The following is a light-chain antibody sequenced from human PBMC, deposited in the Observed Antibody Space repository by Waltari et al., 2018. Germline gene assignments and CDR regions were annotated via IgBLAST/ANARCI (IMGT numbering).Light chain of an antibody. CDR3: QQCYTFPYT. CDR2: WAS. CDR1: RSVLSSSNNKNY. J-gene: IGKJ2*01. V-gene: IGKV4-1*01. Sequence: DILLTPSPDSLAVSLGGRATSHCKSNRSVLSSSNNKNYLGWYQQRPGQPPKLLITWASTRESGVSDRFSGSGSGTDFTLTISSLQAEDVAVYFCQQCYTFPYTFGQGTKLEIK.